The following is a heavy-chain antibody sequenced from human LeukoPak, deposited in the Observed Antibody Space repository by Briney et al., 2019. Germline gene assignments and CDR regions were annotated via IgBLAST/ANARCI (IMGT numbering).Heavy chain of an antibody. J-gene: IGHJ4*02. D-gene: IGHD2-8*02. CDR2: ISSSSSYI. Sequence: TGGSLRLSCAASGFTFISYSMNWVRQAPGKGLEWVSSISSSSSYIYYADSVKGRFTISRDNAKNSLYLQMNSLRAEDTAVYYCASLRGHKVLGDADPLAYWGQGTLVTVSS. CDR1: GFTFISYS. V-gene: IGHV3-21*01. CDR3: ASLRGHKVLGDADPLAY.